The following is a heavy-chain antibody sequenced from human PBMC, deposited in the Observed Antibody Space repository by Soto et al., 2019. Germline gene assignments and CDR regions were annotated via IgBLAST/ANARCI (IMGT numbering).Heavy chain of an antibody. CDR3: AKEVWGLYTFGRPLDN. Sequence: PGGSLRLSCAASGFNFIKFGMYWVRQAPGKGLEWVAVIWYDGSQKYYAGSVKGRFTISRDNSNNTLYLQMSSLRAEDTAVYYCAKEVWGLYTFGRPLDNWGHGTLVTVSS. CDR2: IWYDGSQK. CDR1: GFNFIKFG. D-gene: IGHD3-16*01. V-gene: IGHV3-33*06. J-gene: IGHJ4*01.